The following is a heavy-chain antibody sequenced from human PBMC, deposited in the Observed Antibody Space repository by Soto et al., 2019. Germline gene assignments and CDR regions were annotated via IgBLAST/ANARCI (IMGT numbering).Heavy chain of an antibody. CDR1: GFTFSNYV. V-gene: IGHV3-23*01. CDR3: AKGTVKGATGGAHFDY. Sequence: EVQLLESGGGLVQPGGSLRLSCAASGFTFSNYVMTWVRQAPGKGLQWVSSISASGGTTYYADSVKGRFTISRDNSKNTLFRQMDSLRAEDAAIYSGAKGTVKGATGGAHFDYWGQGTLVTVSS. CDR2: ISASGGTT. D-gene: IGHD1-26*01. J-gene: IGHJ4*02.